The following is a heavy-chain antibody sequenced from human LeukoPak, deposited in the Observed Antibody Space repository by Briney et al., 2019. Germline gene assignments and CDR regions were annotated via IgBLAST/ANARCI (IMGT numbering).Heavy chain of an antibody. V-gene: IGHV3-53*01. CDR2: IYSGGST. CDR1: GFTVSSNY. CDR3: ASVSGSYLPPSYYMDV. D-gene: IGHD3-10*01. J-gene: IGHJ6*03. Sequence: GGSLRLSCAASGFTVSSNYMSWVRQAPGKGLEWVSVIYSGGSTYYADSVKGRFTISRDNSKNTLYLQMNNLRAEDTAGYYCASVSGSYLPPSYYMDVWGKGTPVTVSS.